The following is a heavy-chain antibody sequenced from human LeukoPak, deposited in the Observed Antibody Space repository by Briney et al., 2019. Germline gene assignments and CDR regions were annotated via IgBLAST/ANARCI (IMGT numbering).Heavy chain of an antibody. V-gene: IGHV3-7*01. D-gene: IGHD4-11*01. J-gene: IGHJ4*02. CDR3: ARDDYSNYVGILDY. CDR2: IKQDGSEK. CDR1: GFTFSSYW. Sequence: PGGSLRLSCAASGFTFSSYWMSWVRQAPGKGLEWVANIKQDGSEKYYVDSVKGRFTISRDNAKNSLYLQMNSLRAEDTAVYYCARDDYSNYVGILDYWGQGTLDTVSS.